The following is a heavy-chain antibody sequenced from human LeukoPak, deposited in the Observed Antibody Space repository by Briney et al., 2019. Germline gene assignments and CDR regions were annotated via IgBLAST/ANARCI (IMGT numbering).Heavy chain of an antibody. V-gene: IGHV1-2*02. CDR1: GYTFTGYY. Sequence: ASVKVSCKASGYTFTGYYIHWVRQAPGQGLEWMGWINPSSGGTNYAQKFQGRVTMTRDTSVSTAYMELNRLTSDDTAVYYCAREIAVADPGYWGQGTLVTVSS. J-gene: IGHJ4*02. CDR2: INPSSGGT. CDR3: AREIAVADPGY. D-gene: IGHD6-19*01.